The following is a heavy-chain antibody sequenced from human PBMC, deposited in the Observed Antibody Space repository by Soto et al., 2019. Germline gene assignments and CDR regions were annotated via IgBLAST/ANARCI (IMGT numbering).Heavy chain of an antibody. CDR2: INHSGST. V-gene: IGHV4-34*01. Sequence: ETLSLTCAVYGGSFSGYYWSWIRQPPGKGLEWIGEINHSGSTNYNPSLKSRVTISVDTSKNQFSLKLSSVTAADTAVYYCARGRGRGGYYGSGSYPRFYYYYGMDVWGQGTTVTVSS. CDR3: ARGRGRGGYYGSGSYPRFYYYYGMDV. D-gene: IGHD3-10*01. J-gene: IGHJ6*02. CDR1: GGSFSGYY.